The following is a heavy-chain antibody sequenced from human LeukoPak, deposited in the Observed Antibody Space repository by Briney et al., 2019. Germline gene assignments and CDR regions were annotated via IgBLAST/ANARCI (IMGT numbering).Heavy chain of an antibody. CDR1: GFSFSGSG. J-gene: IGHJ4*02. V-gene: IGHV3-73*01. Sequence: SGGSLRLSCAASGFSFSGSGMHWVRQASGKGLEWVGHIRSQADSYATVYGASVKGRFTITRDDSENTAYLQMNSLRAEDTAVYYCARKAEHYDILTGYYLPADFDYWGQGTLVTVSS. D-gene: IGHD3-9*01. CDR2: IRSQADSYAT. CDR3: ARKAEHYDILTGYYLPADFDY.